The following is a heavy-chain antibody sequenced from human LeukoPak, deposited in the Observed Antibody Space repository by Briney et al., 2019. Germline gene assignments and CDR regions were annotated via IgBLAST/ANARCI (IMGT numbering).Heavy chain of an antibody. CDR2: ISSSSSYI. CDR1: GFTFSSYS. V-gene: IGHV3-21*01. CDR3: ARDQVEGSSSEGAFDI. D-gene: IGHD6-6*01. Sequence: PGGSLRLSCAASGFTFSSYSMNWVRQAPGKGLEWVSSISSSSSYIYYADSVKGRFTISRDNAKNSLYLQMNSLRAEDTAVYYCARDQVEGSSSEGAFDIWGQGTMVTVSS. J-gene: IGHJ3*02.